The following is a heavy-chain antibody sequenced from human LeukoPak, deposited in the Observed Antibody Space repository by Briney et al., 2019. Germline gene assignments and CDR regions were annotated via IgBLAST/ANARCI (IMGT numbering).Heavy chain of an antibody. CDR1: GGSISSYY. D-gene: IGHD6-13*01. CDR2: IYTSGST. J-gene: IGHJ4*02. CDR3: ARDGLYSSSWYFDY. V-gene: IGHV4-4*07. Sequence: PSETLSLTCTVSGGSISSYYWSWIRQPAGKGLEWIGRIYTSGSTNYNPSLKSRVTMSVDTSKNQFSLKLSSVTAADTAVYYCARDGLYSSSWYFDYWGQGTLVTVSS.